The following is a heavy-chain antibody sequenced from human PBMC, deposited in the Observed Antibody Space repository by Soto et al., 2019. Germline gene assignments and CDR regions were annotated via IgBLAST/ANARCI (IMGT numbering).Heavy chain of an antibody. CDR1: GYTFTSYG. Sequence: ASVKVSCKASGYTFTSYGISGVRQAPGQGLEWMGWISAYNGNTNYAQKLQGRVTMTTDTSTSTAYMELRSLRSDDTAVYYCASGLIAVAGTGYYYGMDVWGQGTTVTVSS. CDR3: ASGLIAVAGTGYYYGMDV. CDR2: ISAYNGNT. D-gene: IGHD6-19*01. J-gene: IGHJ6*02. V-gene: IGHV1-18*01.